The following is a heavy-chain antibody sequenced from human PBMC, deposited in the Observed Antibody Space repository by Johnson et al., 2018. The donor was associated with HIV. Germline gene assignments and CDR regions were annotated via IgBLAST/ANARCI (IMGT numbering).Heavy chain of an antibody. D-gene: IGHD3-22*01. J-gene: IGHJ3*02. CDR2: IRSKDNSYAT. CDR3: TRTDDTYYESSGYVDAFDI. CDR1: GFIFSGSA. V-gene: IGHV3-73*01. Sequence: EVQLVESGGGVVRPGGSLRLSCAASGFIFSGSAMHWVRQASGEGLEWVGRIRSKDNSYATAYAASVKGRYSISRDDSKNTAYLQMSSLETEDTAVYYCTRTDDTYYESSGYVDAFDIWGQGTMVTVSS.